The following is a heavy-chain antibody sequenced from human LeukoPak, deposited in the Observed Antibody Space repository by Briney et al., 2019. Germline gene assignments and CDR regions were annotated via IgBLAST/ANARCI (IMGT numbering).Heavy chain of an antibody. J-gene: IGHJ3*02. CDR2: IWYDGSNK. CDR1: GFTFSSYG. Sequence: GGSLRLSCAASGFTFSSYGMHWVRQAPGKGLEWVAVIWYDGSNKYYADSVKGRFTISRDNSRNTLYLQMNSLRAEDTAAYYCARDYRGSYLGAFDIWGQGTMVTVSS. D-gene: IGHD1-26*01. CDR3: ARDYRGSYLGAFDI. V-gene: IGHV3-33*01.